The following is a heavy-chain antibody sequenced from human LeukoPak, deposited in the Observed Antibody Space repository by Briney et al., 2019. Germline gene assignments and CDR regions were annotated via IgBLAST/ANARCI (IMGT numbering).Heavy chain of an antibody. CDR1: GYTFTSYY. J-gene: IGHJ4*02. CDR2: INPSGGST. V-gene: IGHV1-46*01. D-gene: IGHD4-23*01. CDR3: ARGRSDYGGNFYFDY. Sequence: ASVKVSCKASGYTFTSYYMHWVRQAPGQGLEWMGIINPSGGSTSYAQKFQGRVTMTRDTSTSTVYMELSSLGSEDTAVYYCARGRSDYGGNFYFDYWGQGTLVTVSS.